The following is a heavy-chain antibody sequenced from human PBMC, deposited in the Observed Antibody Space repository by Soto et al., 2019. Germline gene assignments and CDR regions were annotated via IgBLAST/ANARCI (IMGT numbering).Heavy chain of an antibody. J-gene: IGHJ4*02. V-gene: IGHV3-48*02. CDR2: ISSSGTTT. Sequence: LSCEASGLSLSNYGLNWVRHAPGKGLEWVSYISSSGTTTFYADSVKGRFTISRDNARNSLFLQMNSLRDEDTAVYYCAREQWLVYFDYWGQGTLVTVSS. CDR1: GLSLSNYG. CDR3: AREQWLVYFDY. D-gene: IGHD6-19*01.